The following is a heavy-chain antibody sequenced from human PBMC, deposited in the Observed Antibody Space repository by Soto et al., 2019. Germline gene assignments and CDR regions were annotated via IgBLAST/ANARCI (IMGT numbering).Heavy chain of an antibody. CDR3: ATGGVSYAKHRYYYYYYGMDV. J-gene: IGHJ6*02. D-gene: IGHD1-26*01. CDR1: GYTPTELS. V-gene: IGHV1-24*01. Sequence: RASVKVSCKVSGYTPTELSMHWVRQAPGKGLEWMGGFDPEDGETIYAQKFQGRVTMTEDTSTDTAYMELSSLRSEDTAVYYCATGGVSYAKHRYYYYYYGMDVWGQGTTVTVYS. CDR2: FDPEDGET.